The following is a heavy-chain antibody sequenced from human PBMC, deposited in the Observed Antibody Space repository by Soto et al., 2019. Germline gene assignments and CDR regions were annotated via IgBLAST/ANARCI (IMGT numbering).Heavy chain of an antibody. CDR3: ARDDILTGADYYYGMDV. Sequence: SVKVSCKASGGTFSSYAISWVRQAPGQGLEWMGGIIPIFGTANYAQKFQGRVTITADESTSTAYMELSSLRSEDTAVYYCARDDILTGADYYYGMDVWGQGTTVTVS. V-gene: IGHV1-69*13. D-gene: IGHD3-9*01. CDR2: IIPIFGTA. J-gene: IGHJ6*02. CDR1: GGTFSSYA.